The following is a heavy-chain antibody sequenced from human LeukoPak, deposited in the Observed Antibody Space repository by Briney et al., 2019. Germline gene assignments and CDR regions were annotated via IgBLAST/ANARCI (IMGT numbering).Heavy chain of an antibody. CDR3: TLQGDY. CDR1: GFTFSNAW. Sequence: GGSLRLSCAASGFTFSNAWMSWVRQAPGKGLEWVGRIKSKGDGGTTDYAAPVKGRFTISRGDSKNMLYLQMNSLKTEDTAVYYCTLQGDYWGQGSLVTVSS. J-gene: IGHJ4*02. CDR2: IKSKGDGGTT. D-gene: IGHD4-4*01. V-gene: IGHV3-15*05.